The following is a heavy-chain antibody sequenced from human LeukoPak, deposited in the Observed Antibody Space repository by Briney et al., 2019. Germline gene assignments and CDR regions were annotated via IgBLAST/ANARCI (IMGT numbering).Heavy chain of an antibody. V-gene: IGHV1-24*01. CDR1: GYTLTELS. Sequence: EASVKVSCKVSGYTLTELSMHWVRQAPGKGLEWMGGFDPEDGETIYAQKFQGRVTMTEDTSTDTAYMELSSLRSEDTAVYYCATLGTMVRRYFDYWGQGTLVTGSS. CDR3: ATLGTMVRRYFDY. J-gene: IGHJ4*02. CDR2: FDPEDGET. D-gene: IGHD3-10*01.